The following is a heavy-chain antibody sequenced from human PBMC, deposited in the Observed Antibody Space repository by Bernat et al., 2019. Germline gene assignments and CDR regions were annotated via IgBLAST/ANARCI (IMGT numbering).Heavy chain of an antibody. CDR3: ARGAWFGELLYLGFDY. Sequence: EVQLVESGGGLVQPGGSLRLSCAASGFTFSSYAMHWVRQAPGKGLEYVSAISSNGGSTYYAKSVKSRFTISRDKSKNTLNPQIGSLRAEDMAVYYCARGAWFGELLYLGFDYWGQGTLVTVSS. CDR1: GFTFSSYA. J-gene: IGHJ4*02. CDR2: ISSNGGST. D-gene: IGHD3-10*01. V-gene: IGHV3-64*01.